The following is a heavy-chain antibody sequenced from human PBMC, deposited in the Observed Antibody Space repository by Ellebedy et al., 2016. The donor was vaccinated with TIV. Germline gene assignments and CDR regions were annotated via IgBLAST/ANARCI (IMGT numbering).Heavy chain of an antibody. CDR2: ISYSGST. D-gene: IGHD2-2*01. CDR3: ARGSLGYCSSTSCLNYYYGMDV. CDR1: GGSISTYY. Sequence: SETLSLXCTVSGGSISTYYWSWIRQPPGKGLEWIGYISYSGSTNYNPSLKSRVTISVDTSKNQFSLKLSSVTAADTAVYYCARGSLGYCSSTSCLNYYYGMDVWGQGTTVTVSS. V-gene: IGHV4-59*01. J-gene: IGHJ6*02.